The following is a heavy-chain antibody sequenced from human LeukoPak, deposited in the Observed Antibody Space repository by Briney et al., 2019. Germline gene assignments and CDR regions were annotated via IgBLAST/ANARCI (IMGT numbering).Heavy chain of an antibody. CDR2: INPNSGGT. Sequence: ASVKVSCKASGYTFTGYYIHWVRQAPGQGLEWMGWINPNSGGTNYAQKFQGRVTMTRDTSISTAYMELSRLRSDDTAVYYCARRSHNCSSTSCYVAFDYWGQGTLVTVSS. CDR3: ARRSHNCSSTSCYVAFDY. CDR1: GYTFTGYY. D-gene: IGHD2-2*01. J-gene: IGHJ4*02. V-gene: IGHV1-2*02.